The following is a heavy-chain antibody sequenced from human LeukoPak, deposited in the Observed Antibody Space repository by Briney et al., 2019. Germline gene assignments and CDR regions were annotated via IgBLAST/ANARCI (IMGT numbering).Heavy chain of an antibody. D-gene: IGHD2-15*01. CDR2: IYESGTT. CDR1: GESLNSYY. CDR3: ARGAWAARLAS. Sequence: SETLSLTCAVYGESLNSYYWSWVRQPPGEGLEWIGEIYESGTTRYNPSLKSRVAISMVPSKQQFSLRLSSVTAADTAVYYCARGAWAARLASWGLGTPVIVSS. V-gene: IGHV4-34*01. J-gene: IGHJ4*02.